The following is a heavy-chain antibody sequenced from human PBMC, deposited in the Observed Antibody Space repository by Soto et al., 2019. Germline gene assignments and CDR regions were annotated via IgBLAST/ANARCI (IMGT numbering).Heavy chain of an antibody. Sequence: ASVKVSLKASGYPFTSYGISWVRQAPGQGLEWMGWISAYNCNANYAQKLQGRITMTTDTSTSTAYMELRSLRSDDTAVYYCARGPSYYYDSSGYEGIVQWLTFDIWGKGTMVTVSS. CDR1: GYPFTSYG. D-gene: IGHD3-22*01. V-gene: IGHV1-18*01. CDR2: ISAYNCNA. J-gene: IGHJ3*02. CDR3: ARGPSYYYDSSGYEGIVQWLTFDI.